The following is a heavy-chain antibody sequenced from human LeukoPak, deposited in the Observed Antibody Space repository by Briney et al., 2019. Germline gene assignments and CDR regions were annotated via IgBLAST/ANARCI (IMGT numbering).Heavy chain of an antibody. D-gene: IGHD2-2*01. CDR1: GFTFSSYG. J-gene: IGHJ6*03. CDR3: AKDSGCSSTSCYWRYYYYMDV. CDR2: ISYDGSNK. Sequence: GGSLRLSCAASGFTFSSYGMHWVRQAPGKGLEWVAVISYDGSNKYYADSVKGRFTISRDNSKNTLYLQMNSLRAEDTAVYYCAKDSGCSSTSCYWRYYYYMDVWGKGTTVTISS. V-gene: IGHV3-30*12.